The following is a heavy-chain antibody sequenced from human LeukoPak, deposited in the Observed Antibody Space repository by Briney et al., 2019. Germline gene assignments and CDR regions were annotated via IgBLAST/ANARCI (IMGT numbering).Heavy chain of an antibody. D-gene: IGHD3-9*01. V-gene: IGHV3-30*02. CDR3: AKDYDILTGYSMVFDI. Sequence: GGSLRLSCAASGFTFSSYGMHWVRQAPGKGLEWVAFIRYDGSNKYYADSVKGRFTISRDNSRNTLYLQMNGLRAEDTAVYYCAKDYDILTGYSMVFDIWGQGTMVTVSS. CDR2: IRYDGSNK. CDR1: GFTFSSYG. J-gene: IGHJ3*02.